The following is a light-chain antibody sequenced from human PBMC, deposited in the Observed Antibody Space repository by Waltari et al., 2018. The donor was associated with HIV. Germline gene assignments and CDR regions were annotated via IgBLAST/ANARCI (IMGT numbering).Light chain of an antibody. V-gene: IGLV1-40*01. J-gene: IGLJ2*01. Sequence: QSVLTPPPSVSGAPGQRVTISCPGSSSTIRAGYDVHWYQQLPGTAPKLLIYGNSKRPSGVPDRFSGSKSGTSASLAITGLQAEDEADYYCQSYDSSLSGVVFGGGTKLTVL. CDR2: GNS. CDR3: QSYDSSLSGVV. CDR1: SSTIRAGYD.